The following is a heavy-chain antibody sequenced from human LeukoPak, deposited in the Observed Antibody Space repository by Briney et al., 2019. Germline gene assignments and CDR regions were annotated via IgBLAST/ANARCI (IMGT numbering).Heavy chain of an antibody. CDR1: GFIFSNNI. J-gene: IGHJ4*02. V-gene: IGHV3-23*01. Sequence: GGSLRLSCVASGFIFSNNIMNWVRQAPGKGLEWVSVISADGGDIYYADSVNGRFTISRDNSKNTLRLQMDSLRAEDTAVYYCAKDPPHSDRSIYSDNSWGQGTLVTVSS. CDR3: AKDPPHSDRSIYSDNS. D-gene: IGHD3-22*01. CDR2: ISADGGDI.